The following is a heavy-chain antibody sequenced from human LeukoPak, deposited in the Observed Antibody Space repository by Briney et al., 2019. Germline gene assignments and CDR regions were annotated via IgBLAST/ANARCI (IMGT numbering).Heavy chain of an antibody. J-gene: IGHJ4*02. CDR2: INPNSGGT. CDR3: ARLVGISAAGDY. CDR1: GYTFTGYY. Sequence: ASVKVSCKASGYTFTGYYMHWVRQAPGQGLEWMGWINPNSGGTNYAQHFQGRVTMTRDTSISTAYMELSRLRSDDTAVYYCARLVGISAAGDYWGQGTLVTVSS. V-gene: IGHV1-2*02. D-gene: IGHD6-13*01.